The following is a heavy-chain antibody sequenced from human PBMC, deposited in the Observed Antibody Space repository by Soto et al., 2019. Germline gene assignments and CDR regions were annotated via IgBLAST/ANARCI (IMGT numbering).Heavy chain of an antibody. Sequence: QLVQSAAEMKQPGAAVRVSCKASGYAFTTYGFSWVRQAPGQGLEWMGWITGHKGDTKYTEKFQDRLTLTRDTSTATTYMELSNLRLDATAIYYCARGTAAIYTYWGQGTLVTVSS. CDR2: ITGHKGDT. D-gene: IGHD2-2*01. CDR1: GYAFTTYG. J-gene: IGHJ4*02. CDR3: ARGTAAIYTY. V-gene: IGHV1-18*01.